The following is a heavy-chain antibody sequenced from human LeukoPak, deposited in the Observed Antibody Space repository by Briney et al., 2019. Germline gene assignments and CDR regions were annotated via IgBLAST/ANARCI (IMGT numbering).Heavy chain of an antibody. D-gene: IGHD6-19*01. Sequence: SETLSLTCTVSGGSISSYYWSWMRQPPGKGLEWIGYIYYRGSTNYNPSLKSRVTISVDTSKNQFSLKLRSVTAADTAVYYCATHSSGWSGDWFDPWGQGTLVTVSS. CDR3: ATHSSGWSGDWFDP. CDR1: GGSISSYY. J-gene: IGHJ5*02. V-gene: IGHV4-59*13. CDR2: IYYRGST.